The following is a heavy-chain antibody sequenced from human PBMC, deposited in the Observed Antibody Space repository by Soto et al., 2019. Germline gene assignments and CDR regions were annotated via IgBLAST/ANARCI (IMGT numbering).Heavy chain of an antibody. CDR2: IYHSGSR. Sequence: TLSLTCTVPGDSISRGGYHWGWIPQHPVKGLEWIGYIYHSGSRYYNPSFKSRVDMSVDTSKNQFSLKLNSVTAEDTAVYHCAREATIAAAADVWGQGTTVTVSS. CDR3: AREATIAAAADV. D-gene: IGHD6-13*01. CDR1: GDSISRGGYH. V-gene: IGHV4-31*03. J-gene: IGHJ6*02.